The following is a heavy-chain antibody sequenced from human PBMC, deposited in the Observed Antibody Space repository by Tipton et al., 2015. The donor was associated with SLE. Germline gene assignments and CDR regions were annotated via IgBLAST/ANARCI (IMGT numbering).Heavy chain of an antibody. CDR1: GGPISGYY. CDR3: ARARSGVTIFGVVTSRWFDP. Sequence: LRLSCTVSGGPISGYYWSWIRQSPGQGLEWIGFIHSSGSTSYKPSLKSRVTMSVDTSMNQFSLKLRSVTAADTAVYYCARARSGVTIFGVVTSRWFDPWGQGTLVTVSS. J-gene: IGHJ5*02. D-gene: IGHD3-3*01. CDR2: IHSSGST. V-gene: IGHV4-59*12.